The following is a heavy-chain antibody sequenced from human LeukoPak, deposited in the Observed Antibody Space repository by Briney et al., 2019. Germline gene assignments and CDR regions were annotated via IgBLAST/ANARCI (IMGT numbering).Heavy chain of an antibody. V-gene: IGHV3-13*01. CDR2: IGTAGDT. CDR3: AREVNHYDSGAYSPGLDY. D-gene: IGHD3-22*01. J-gene: IGHJ4*02. CDR1: GFTFSSYD. Sequence: PGGSLRLSCAASGFTFSSYDMHWVRQATGKGLEWVSAIGTAGDTYYPGSVKGRFTISRDNAKNSLFLQMNSLRAEDTAVYYCAREVNHYDSGAYSPGLDYWGQGTLVTVSS.